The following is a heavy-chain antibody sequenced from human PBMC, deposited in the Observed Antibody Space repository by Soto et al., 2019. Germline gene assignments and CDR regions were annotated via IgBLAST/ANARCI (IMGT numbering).Heavy chain of an antibody. J-gene: IGHJ6*02. V-gene: IGHV5-51*01. CDR1: GYSFTSYW. D-gene: IGHD1-1*01. CDR3: ARPGKFMDDSYYYYGMDV. Sequence: GESLKISCKGSGYSFTSYWIGWVRQMPGRGLEGMGIIYPGDSDTRYSPSFQGQVTISAAKSISTAYLQWSSLKASDPAMYYCARPGKFMDDSYYYYGMDVWGQGTTVTVSS. CDR2: IYPGDSDT.